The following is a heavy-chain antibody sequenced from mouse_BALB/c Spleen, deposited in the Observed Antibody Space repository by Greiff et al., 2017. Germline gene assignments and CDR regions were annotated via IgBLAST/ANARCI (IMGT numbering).Heavy chain of an antibody. CDR2: IWAGGST. CDR1: GFSLTSYG. Sequence: VQLQQSGPGLVAPSQSLSITCTVSGFSLTSYGVHWVRQPPGKGLEWLGVIWAGGSTNYNSALTSRLSISKDNSKSQVFLKMNSLQTDDTAMYYCARVRWLLPYYYAMDYWGQGTSVTVSS. J-gene: IGHJ4*01. CDR3: ARVRWLLPYYYAMDY. D-gene: IGHD2-3*01. V-gene: IGHV2-9*02.